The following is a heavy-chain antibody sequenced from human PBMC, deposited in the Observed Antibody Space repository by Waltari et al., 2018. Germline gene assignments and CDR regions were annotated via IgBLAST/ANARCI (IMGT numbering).Heavy chain of an antibody. V-gene: IGHV5-51*01. J-gene: IGHJ6*02. CDR2: IYPGDSDI. Sequence: EVQLVQSGAEVKKPGESLKISCKGSGYSFTSYWIGWVRQMPGKGLEWMGIIYPGDSDIRYSPTFQGEVTMSGDKSINTAYLQWSSLKASDTAMYYCARKTAMVTRDYYGMDVWGQGTTVTVSS. D-gene: IGHD5-18*01. CDR3: ARKTAMVTRDYYGMDV. CDR1: GYSFTSYW.